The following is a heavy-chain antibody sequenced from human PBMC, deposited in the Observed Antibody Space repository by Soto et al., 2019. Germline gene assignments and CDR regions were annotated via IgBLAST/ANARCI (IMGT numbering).Heavy chain of an antibody. CDR2: IYYSGST. CDR3: ARTYSSSSGYYYYGMDV. Sequence: QVQLQESGPGLVKPSQTLSLTCTVSGGSISSGGYYWSWIRQHPGKGLEWIGYIYYSGSTYYNPSLKSRVTISVDTSKNQFSLKLSSVTAADTAVYYCARTYSSSSGYYYYGMDVWGQGTTVTVSS. D-gene: IGHD6-6*01. V-gene: IGHV4-31*03. J-gene: IGHJ6*02. CDR1: GGSISSGGYY.